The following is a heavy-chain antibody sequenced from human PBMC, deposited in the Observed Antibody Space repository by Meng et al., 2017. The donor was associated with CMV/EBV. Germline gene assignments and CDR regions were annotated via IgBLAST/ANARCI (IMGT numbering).Heavy chain of an antibody. V-gene: IGHV4-59*01. CDR2: IYYSGST. CDR3: ARLNLMTTVTTPGSYYYYGMDV. D-gene: IGHD4-11*01. CDR1: GGSISSYY. Sequence: GSLRLSCTVPGGSISSYYWSWIRQPPGKGLEWIGYIYYSGSTNYNPSLKSRVTISVDTSKNQFSLKLSSVTAADTAVYYCARLNLMTTVTTPGSYYYYGMDVWGQGTTVTVSS. J-gene: IGHJ6*02.